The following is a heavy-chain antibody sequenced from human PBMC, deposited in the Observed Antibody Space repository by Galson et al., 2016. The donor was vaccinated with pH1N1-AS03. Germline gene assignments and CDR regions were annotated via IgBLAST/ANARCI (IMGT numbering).Heavy chain of an antibody. J-gene: IGHJ2*01. CDR1: GYTFSAYY. CDR2: INSKNGDT. CDR3: ATPQSLKVGDTSDFDL. Sequence: SVKVSCKASGYTFSAYYMHWVRQAPGQGLERLGRINSKNGDTDYAQKFRGRLTMTRDTSITTAYLELRSLTSGDTALYYCATPQSLKVGDTSDFDLWGRGTLVTVTS. V-gene: IGHV1-2*06. D-gene: IGHD1-26*01.